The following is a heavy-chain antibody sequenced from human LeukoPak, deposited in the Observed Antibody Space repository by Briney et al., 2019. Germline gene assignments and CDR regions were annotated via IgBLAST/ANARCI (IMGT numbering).Heavy chain of an antibody. D-gene: IGHD2-2*02. CDR2: IYSGGST. J-gene: IGHJ3*02. Sequence: GGSLRLSCAASGFTVSSNYMSWVRQAPGKGLEWVSVIYSGGSTYYADSVKGRFTISRDNSKNTLYLQMNSLRAEDTAVYYCARAPPWLYDAFDIWGQGTMVTVSS. V-gene: IGHV3-66*01. CDR1: GFTVSSNY. CDR3: ARAPPWLYDAFDI.